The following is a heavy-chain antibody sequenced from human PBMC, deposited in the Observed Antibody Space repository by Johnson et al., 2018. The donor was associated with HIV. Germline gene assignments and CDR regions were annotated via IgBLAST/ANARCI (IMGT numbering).Heavy chain of an antibody. CDR2: ISYDGGDK. V-gene: IGHV3-30*04. CDR1: GFTFSSYA. J-gene: IGHJ3*02. Sequence: QVRLVESGGGVVQPGRSLRLSCAASGFTFSSYAMHWVRQAPAKGLEWVAIISYDGGDKDYADSVKGRLTISRDSSKNTLYLQMNSLRVEDTAVYYCARGSRAFEMWGRGTMVTISS. CDR3: ARGSRAFEM.